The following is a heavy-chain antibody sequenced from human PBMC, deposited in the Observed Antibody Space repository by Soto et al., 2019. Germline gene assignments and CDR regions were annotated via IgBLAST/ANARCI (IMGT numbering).Heavy chain of an antibody. CDR2: ITPSGGT. V-gene: IGHV4-34*01. CDR3: ARLDGQRLLWFGEFSYNWFDP. Sequence: PSETLSLTCAVSGGSFSGYFWSWIRQPPDKGLEWIGEITPSGGTNYNPSLKSRVTISVDTSKNHFSLKVTSVTAADTAVYYCARLDGQRLLWFGEFSYNWFDPWGQGTLVTVSS. J-gene: IGHJ5*02. D-gene: IGHD3-10*01. CDR1: GGSFSGYF.